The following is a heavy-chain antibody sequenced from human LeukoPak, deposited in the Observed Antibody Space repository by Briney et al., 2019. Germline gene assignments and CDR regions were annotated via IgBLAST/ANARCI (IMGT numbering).Heavy chain of an antibody. CDR2: IYPGDSDT. CDR3: ARRPLGSSLYYFDY. Sequence: GGSLKLSCEASGYSFPIYWIGWVRQMPGKGLEWMGIIYPGDSDTRYSPSFQGQVTISADKSISTAYLQWSSLKASDTAMYYCARRPLGSSLYYFDYWGQGTLVTVSS. CDR1: GYSFPIYW. V-gene: IGHV5-51*01. D-gene: IGHD6-13*01. J-gene: IGHJ4*02.